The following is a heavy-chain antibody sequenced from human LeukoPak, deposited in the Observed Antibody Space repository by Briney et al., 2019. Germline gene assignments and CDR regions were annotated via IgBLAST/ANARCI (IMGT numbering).Heavy chain of an antibody. Sequence: SETLSLTCTVSGGSISSSSYCWGWIRQPPGKGLEWIGSIYYSGSTYYNPSLKSRVTISVDTSKNQFSLKLSSVTAADTAVYYYARPIAAATGIVVVPAAIGHWMDVWGKGTTVTVSS. D-gene: IGHD2-2*02. CDR3: ARPIAAATGIVVVPAAIGHWMDV. V-gene: IGHV4-39*01. CDR2: IYYSGST. CDR1: GGSISSSSYC. J-gene: IGHJ6*04.